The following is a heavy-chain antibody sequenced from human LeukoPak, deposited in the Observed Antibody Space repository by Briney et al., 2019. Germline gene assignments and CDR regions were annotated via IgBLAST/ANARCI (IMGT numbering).Heavy chain of an antibody. CDR3: ARRVDAFDI. CDR2: IYYSGST. J-gene: IGHJ3*02. Sequence: SETLSLTCTVSGGSISSYYWSWIRQPPGKGLEWIGYIYYSGSTNYNPSLKSRVTISVDTSKNPFSLKLSSVTAADTAVYYCARRVDAFDIWGQGTMVTVSS. CDR1: GGSISSYY. V-gene: IGHV4-59*01.